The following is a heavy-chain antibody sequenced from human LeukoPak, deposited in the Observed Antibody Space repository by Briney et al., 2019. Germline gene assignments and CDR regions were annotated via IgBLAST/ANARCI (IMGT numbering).Heavy chain of an antibody. CDR3: VRDRGYSTFDY. J-gene: IGHJ4*02. CDR2: ISWNSGSI. D-gene: IGHD3-22*01. V-gene: IGHV3-9*01. CDR1: GFTFDDYA. Sequence: PGGSLRLSCAASGFTFDDYAMHWVRQAPGKGLEWVSGISWNSGSIGYADSLTGRLTISRDNAKDSLYLQMNGLRAEDTAVYFCVRDRGYSTFDYWGQGTLVTVSS.